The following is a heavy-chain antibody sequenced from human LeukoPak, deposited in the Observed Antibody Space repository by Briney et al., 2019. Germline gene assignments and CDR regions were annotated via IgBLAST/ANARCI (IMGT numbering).Heavy chain of an antibody. CDR1: GFTFSSYG. CDR3: ARLYASDSYYDY. Sequence: GGSLRLSCAASGFTFSSYGMHWVRQAPGKGLEWVAVIWYDGSNKYYADSVKGRFTISRDNSKNTLYLQMNSLRAEDTAVYYCARLYASDSYYDYWGQGTLVTVSS. V-gene: IGHV3-33*01. J-gene: IGHJ4*02. D-gene: IGHD3-22*01. CDR2: IWYDGSNK.